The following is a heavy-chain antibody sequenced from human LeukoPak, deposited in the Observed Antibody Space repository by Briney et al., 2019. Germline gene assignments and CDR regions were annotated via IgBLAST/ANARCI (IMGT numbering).Heavy chain of an antibody. D-gene: IGHD3-3*01. Sequence: GGSLRLSCAASGFTFSSYGMHWVRQAPGKGLEWVTFIRYDGSNKYYADSVKGRFTISRDDSKNTLYLQMNSLRAEDTAVYYCARDDLDFWSGYPNYYYYYMDVWGKGTTVTVSS. V-gene: IGHV3-30*02. CDR2: IRYDGSNK. CDR3: ARDDLDFWSGYPNYYYYYMDV. CDR1: GFTFSSYG. J-gene: IGHJ6*03.